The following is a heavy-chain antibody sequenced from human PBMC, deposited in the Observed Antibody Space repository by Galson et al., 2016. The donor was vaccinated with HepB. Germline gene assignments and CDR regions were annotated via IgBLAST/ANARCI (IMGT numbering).Heavy chain of an antibody. J-gene: IGHJ5*02. CDR3: VRDRLATNWFDP. D-gene: IGHD2-8*01. CDR2: INTDGSST. CDR1: GFTFSSYW. Sequence: SLRLSCAASGFTFSSYWMHWVRQVPGKGLVWVSHINTDGSSTHYADSVKGRFTISRDNAKNTLYLQINSPRAEDTAVYYCVRDRLATNWFDPWGQGTLVTVSS. V-gene: IGHV3-74*01.